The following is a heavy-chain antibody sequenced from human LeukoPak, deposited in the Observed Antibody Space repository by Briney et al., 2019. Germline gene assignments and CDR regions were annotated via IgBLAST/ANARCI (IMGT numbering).Heavy chain of an antibody. V-gene: IGHV1-2*02. CDR3: ARMKGASALDI. CDR1: GYTFTSYG. Sequence: ASVKVSCKASGYTFTSYGISWVRQAPGQGLEWMGWINPNSGGTQSAQKFQGRVTMTRDTSISTAYMELSRLESDDTAVYYCARMKGASALDIWGQGTMVTVSS. J-gene: IGHJ3*02. CDR2: INPNSGGT.